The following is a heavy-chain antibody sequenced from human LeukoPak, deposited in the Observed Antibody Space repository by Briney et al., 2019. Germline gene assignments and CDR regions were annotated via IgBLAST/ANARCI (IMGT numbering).Heavy chain of an antibody. CDR2: IIPIFGTA. J-gene: IGHJ6*03. V-gene: IGHV1-69*13. CDR3: ARTIFGVVMDYYYYYYMDV. D-gene: IGHD3-3*01. Sequence: GSSVKVSCKASGGTFSSYAISWVRQAPGQGLEWMGGIIPIFGTANYAQKFQGRVTITADESTSTAYMELSSLRSEDTAVYYRARTIFGVVMDYYYYYYMDVWGKGTTVTVSS. CDR1: GGTFSSYA.